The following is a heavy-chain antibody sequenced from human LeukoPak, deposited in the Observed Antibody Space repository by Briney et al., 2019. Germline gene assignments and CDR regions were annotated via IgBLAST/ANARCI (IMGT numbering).Heavy chain of an antibody. CDR1: GYSISSGYY. V-gene: IGHV4-38-2*02. CDR2: IYHSGST. D-gene: IGHD6-19*01. Sequence: SETLSLTCAVSGYSISSGYYWGWIRQPPGKGLEWIGSIYHSGSTYYNPSLKSRVTISVDTSKNQFSLKLSSVTAADTAVYYCARDQQWLVRVYYFDYWGQGTLVTVSS. CDR3: ARDQQWLVRVYYFDY. J-gene: IGHJ4*02.